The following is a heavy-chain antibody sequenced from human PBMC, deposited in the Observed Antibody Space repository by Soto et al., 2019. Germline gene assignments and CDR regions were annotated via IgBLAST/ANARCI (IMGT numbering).Heavy chain of an antibody. V-gene: IGHV1-46*01. CDR3: ARDRGYYDSSGYYNHLEFDY. D-gene: IGHD3-22*01. CDR1: GYTFTSYH. Sequence: ASVKVSCKASGYTFTSYHMHWVRQAPGQGLEWMGVINPSGGSTSYAQNFQGRVTMTRDTSTSTVYMELSSLRSEDTAVYYCARDRGYYDSSGYYNHLEFDYWGQGTLVTVSS. CDR2: INPSGGST. J-gene: IGHJ4*02.